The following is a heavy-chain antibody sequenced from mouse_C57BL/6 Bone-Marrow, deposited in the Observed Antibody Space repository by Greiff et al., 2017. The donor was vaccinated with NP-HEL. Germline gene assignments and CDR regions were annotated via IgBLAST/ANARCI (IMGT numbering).Heavy chain of an antibody. V-gene: IGHV6-6*01. CDR3: TELGRGAMDY. CDR1: GFTFSDAW. CDR2: IRNKANNHAT. D-gene: IGHD4-1*01. J-gene: IGHJ4*01. Sequence: EVQLQESGGGLVQPGGSMKLSCAASGFTFSDAWMDWVRQSPEKGLEWVAEIRNKANNHATSYAESVKGRFTISRDDSKSSVYLQMTSLRDEDTGIYYCTELGRGAMDYWGQGTSVTVSS.